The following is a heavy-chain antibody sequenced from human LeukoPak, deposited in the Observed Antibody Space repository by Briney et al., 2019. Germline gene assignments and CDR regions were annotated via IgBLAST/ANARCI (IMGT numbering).Heavy chain of an antibody. D-gene: IGHD2-15*01. Sequence: GGSLRLSCAASGFTVSSNYMNWVRQAPEKGLEWGSVIYSGGSTYYADSVKGRFTISRDNAKNSLYLQMNSLRAEDMALYYCAKAEGGYCSGGSCPDAFDIWGQGTMVTVSS. V-gene: IGHV3-53*05. J-gene: IGHJ3*02. CDR2: IYSGGST. CDR3: AKAEGGYCSGGSCPDAFDI. CDR1: GFTVSSNY.